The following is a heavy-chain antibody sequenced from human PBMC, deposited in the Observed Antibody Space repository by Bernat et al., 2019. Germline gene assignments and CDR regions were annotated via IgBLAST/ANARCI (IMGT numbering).Heavy chain of an antibody. CDR3: AKRDQGYCSSTSCYDLAFDI. Sequence: EVQLVESGGGLVQPGGSLRLSCAASGFTFSNYAMSWVRQAPGKGLEWVSAISGSGGSTYYADSVKGRFTISRDNSKNTLYLQMNSLRAEDTAVYYCAKRDQGYCSSTSCYDLAFDIWGQGTMVTVSS. J-gene: IGHJ3*02. CDR2: ISGSGGST. CDR1: GFTFSNYA. V-gene: IGHV3-23*04. D-gene: IGHD2-2*01.